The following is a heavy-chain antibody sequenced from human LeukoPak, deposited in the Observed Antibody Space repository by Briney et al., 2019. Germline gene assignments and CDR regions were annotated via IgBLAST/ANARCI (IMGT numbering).Heavy chain of an antibody. Sequence: PSETLSLTCTVSGGSISSGGYYWSWIRQHPGKGLEWIGYIYYSGSTYYNPSLKSRVTISVDTSKNQFSLKLSSVTAADTAVYYCARDTIFQTPNGMDVWGQGTTVTVSS. CDR1: GGSISSGGYY. CDR3: ARDTIFQTPNGMDV. J-gene: IGHJ6*02. CDR2: IYYSGST. D-gene: IGHD3-9*01. V-gene: IGHV4-31*03.